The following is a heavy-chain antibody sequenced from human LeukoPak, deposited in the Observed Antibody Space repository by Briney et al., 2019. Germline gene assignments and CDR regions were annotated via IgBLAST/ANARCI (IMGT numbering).Heavy chain of an antibody. CDR3: VKGGASDGDYEFDY. V-gene: IGHV3-23*01. CDR2: ISRSGGST. D-gene: IGHD4-17*01. CDR1: GFTFSIYA. Sequence: GGSLRLSCAGSGFTFSIYAMSWVRQAPGKGLEWVSAISRSGGSTYYADSVRGRFSISRDNSKNTLYLQMNSLRTEDTAVYYCVKGGASDGDYEFDYWGQGTLVTVSS. J-gene: IGHJ4*02.